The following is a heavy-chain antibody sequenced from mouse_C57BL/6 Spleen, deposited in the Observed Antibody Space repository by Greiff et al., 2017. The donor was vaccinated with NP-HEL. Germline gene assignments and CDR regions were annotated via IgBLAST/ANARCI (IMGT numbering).Heavy chain of an antibody. D-gene: IGHD4-1*02. CDR3: ARRPQLGRGGYYFDY. V-gene: IGHV1-9*01. J-gene: IGHJ2*01. CDR1: GYTFTGYW. CDR2: ILPGSGST. Sequence: QVQLQQSGAELMKPGASVKLSCKATGYTFTGYWIEWVKQRPGHGLEWIGEILPGSGSTNYNEKFKGKATFTADTSSNTAYMQLSSLTTEDSAIYSCARRPQLGRGGYYFDYWGQGTTLTVSS.